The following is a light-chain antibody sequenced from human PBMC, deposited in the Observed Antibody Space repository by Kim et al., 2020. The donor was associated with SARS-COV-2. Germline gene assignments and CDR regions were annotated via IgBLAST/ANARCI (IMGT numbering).Light chain of an antibody. CDR3: QQYNNWPPNT. V-gene: IGKV3-15*01. CDR1: QTVSSN. J-gene: IGKJ2*01. CDR2: GAS. Sequence: PGEEATLSCGAVQTVSSNLAWYQQKPGQAPRLLIYGASTRATGIPARFSGSGSGSEFTLTISSLQSEDSAVYYCQQYNNWPPNTFGQGTKLEI.